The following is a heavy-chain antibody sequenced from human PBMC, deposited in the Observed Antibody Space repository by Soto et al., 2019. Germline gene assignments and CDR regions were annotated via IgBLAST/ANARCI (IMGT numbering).Heavy chain of an antibody. D-gene: IGHD3-22*01. V-gene: IGHV1-18*01. J-gene: IGHJ6*02. CDR2: ISAYNGNT. CDR3: ARGGYYDSSGSRNYFYYGMNV. CDR1: GYTLTSYG. Sequence: ASVKVSCKASGYTLTSYGISWVRQAPGQGLEWMGWISAYNGNTNYAQKLQGRVTMTTDTSTKTAYMEVRSLRSDDTAVYYCARGGYYDSSGSRNYFYYGMNVWGQGTTVTVSS.